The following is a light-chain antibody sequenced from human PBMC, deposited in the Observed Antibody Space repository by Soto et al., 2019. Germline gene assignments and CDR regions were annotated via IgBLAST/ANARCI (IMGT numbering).Light chain of an antibody. CDR2: WAS. Sequence: DVVMTQSPDSLAVSLGERATINCKSSQTVLYTSNNRNYLAGYQQKPGQPPKVLIYWASTRESGVPDRFSGSGSGTDFTLTISSLQAEDVAVYYCQQYYSSPWTFGQGTKVEIK. J-gene: IGKJ1*01. CDR1: QTVLYTSNNRNY. CDR3: QQYYSSPWT. V-gene: IGKV4-1*01.